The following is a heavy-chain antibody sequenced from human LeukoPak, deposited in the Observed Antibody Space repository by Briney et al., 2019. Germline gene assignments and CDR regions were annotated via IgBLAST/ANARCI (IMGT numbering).Heavy chain of an antibody. Sequence: PGGSLRLSCAASGFTFSSYAMSWVRQAPGKGLEWVSAISGSGGSTYYADSVKGRFTISRDNAKNSLYLQMNSLRAEDTAVYYCARVRSSSWYTDYWGQGTLVTVSS. V-gene: IGHV3-23*01. D-gene: IGHD6-13*01. CDR3: ARVRSSSWYTDY. J-gene: IGHJ4*02. CDR2: ISGSGGST. CDR1: GFTFSSYA.